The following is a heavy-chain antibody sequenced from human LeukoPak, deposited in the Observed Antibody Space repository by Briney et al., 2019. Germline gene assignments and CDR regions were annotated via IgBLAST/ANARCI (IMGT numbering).Heavy chain of an antibody. V-gene: IGHV4-39*01. CDR3: ARPSLGDAFDI. J-gene: IGHJ3*02. CDR1: GGSISSSSYY. Sequence: SETLSLTCTVSGGSISSSSYYWGWIRQPPGKGLEWIGSIYYSGSTYYNPSLKSRVTISVDTSKNQFSLKLSSVTAADTAVYYCARPSLGDAFDIWGQGTMATVSS. D-gene: IGHD2-2*01. CDR2: IYYSGST.